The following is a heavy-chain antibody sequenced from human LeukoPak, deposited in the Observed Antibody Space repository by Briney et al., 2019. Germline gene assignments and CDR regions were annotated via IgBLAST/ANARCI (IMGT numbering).Heavy chain of an antibody. CDR2: ISGSGDSS. CDR3: AKDSDSSGWS. Sequence: PGGSLRLSCAASGFTFSQYAMTWVRRAPGKGLEWLSGISGSGDSSHYADSVKGRFTISRDNSNNTLYLQVNSLRAGDTAVYYCAKDSDSSGWSWGQGTLVTVSS. D-gene: IGHD6-19*01. J-gene: IGHJ5*02. V-gene: IGHV3-23*01. CDR1: GFTFSQYA.